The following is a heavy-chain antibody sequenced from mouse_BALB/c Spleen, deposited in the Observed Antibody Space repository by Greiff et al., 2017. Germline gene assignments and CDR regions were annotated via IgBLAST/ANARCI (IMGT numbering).Heavy chain of an antibody. J-gene: IGHJ4*01. D-gene: IGHD2-2*01. CDR3: AREGYGYAMDY. CDR2: ISSGGST. CDR1: GFTFSSYA. Sequence: EVKLEESGGGLVKPGGSLKLSCAASGFTFSSYAMSWVRQTPEKRLEWVASISSGGSTYYPDSVKGRFTISRDNARNILYLQMSSLRSEDTAMYYCAREGYGYAMDYWGQGTSVTVSS. V-gene: IGHV5-6-5*01.